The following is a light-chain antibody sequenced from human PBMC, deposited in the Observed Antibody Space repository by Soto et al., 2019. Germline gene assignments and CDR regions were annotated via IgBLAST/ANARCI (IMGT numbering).Light chain of an antibody. V-gene: IGLV2-14*01. CDR3: SSYTSSSSYV. J-gene: IGLJ1*01. CDR2: EVT. CDR1: GSDVGGYNY. Sequence: QSALTQPASVSGSPGQSITISCTGTGSDVGGYNYVSWYQQYPGKAPKVMIYEVTNRPSGVSNRFSGSKSGSTASLTISGLQAEDEADYYCSSYTSSSSYVFGTGTKVTVL.